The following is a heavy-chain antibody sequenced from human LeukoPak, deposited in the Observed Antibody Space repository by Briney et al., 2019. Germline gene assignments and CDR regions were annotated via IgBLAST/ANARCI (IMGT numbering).Heavy chain of an antibody. CDR2: ISSSSTII. CDR3: ARDDYYDSSGYTDAFDI. J-gene: IGHJ3*02. CDR1: GFTFSSHS. D-gene: IGHD3-22*01. V-gene: IGHV3-48*01. Sequence: GGSLRLSCAASGFTFSSHSVNWVRQAPGKGLEWISYISSSSTIIHYADSVKGRFTISRDDAKNSLYLQMNSLRAEDTAVYYCARDDYYDSSGYTDAFDIWGQGTMVTVSS.